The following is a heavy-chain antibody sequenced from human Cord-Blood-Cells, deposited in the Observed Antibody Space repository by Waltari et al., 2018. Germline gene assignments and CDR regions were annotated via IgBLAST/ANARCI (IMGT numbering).Heavy chain of an antibody. J-gene: IGHJ4*02. CDR1: GDSVSSNSAA. CDR2: TYYRSELYN. Sequence: QVQLQQSGPGLVKPSQTLSLTCAISGDSVSSNSAAWNWIRQSPSRGLEWLGKTYYRSELYNGYAVAVKSRITSNPDASKNQFSLQLNSVTPEDTAVYYCARGGYSSSSYFDYWGQGTLVTVSS. D-gene: IGHD6-6*01. CDR3: ARGGYSSSSYFDY. V-gene: IGHV6-1*01.